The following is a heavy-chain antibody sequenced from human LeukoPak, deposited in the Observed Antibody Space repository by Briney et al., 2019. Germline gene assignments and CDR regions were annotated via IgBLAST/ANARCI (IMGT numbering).Heavy chain of an antibody. J-gene: IGHJ4*02. V-gene: IGHV1-2*02. CDR1: GYTFSGTGWY. D-gene: IGHD3-10*01. CDR3: ARDGPAQMVDFDY. Sequence: RASVKVSCKASGYTFSGTGWYLYWLRQAPGQGLECMGWIYPNNGATAYAQKFQGRVAMTGDTSITTAYMELSRLRPDDTAVYYCARDGPAQMVDFDYWGQGTLVTVSS. CDR2: IYPNNGAT.